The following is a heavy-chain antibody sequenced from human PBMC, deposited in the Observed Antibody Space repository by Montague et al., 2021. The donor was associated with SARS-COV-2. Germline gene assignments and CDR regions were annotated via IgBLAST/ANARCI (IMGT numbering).Heavy chain of an antibody. CDR3: ARDSGITIFGVVIMQAFDI. CDR1: GGSISSGGYY. J-gene: IGHJ3*02. CDR2: IYYSGST. V-gene: IGHV4-31*03. D-gene: IGHD3-3*01. Sequence: TLSLTCTVSGGSISSGGYYWSWIRQHPRKGLEWIGYIYYSGSTYYNPSLKSRVTISVDTSKNQFSLKLSSVTAADTAVYYCARDSGITIFGVVIMQAFDIWGQGTMVTVSS.